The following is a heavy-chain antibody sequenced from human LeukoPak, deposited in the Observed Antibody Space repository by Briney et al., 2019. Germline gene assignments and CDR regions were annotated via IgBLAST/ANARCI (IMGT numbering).Heavy chain of an antibody. J-gene: IGHJ4*02. CDR1: GASISAFH. Sequence: SETLSLTCTVSGASISAFHWTWFRQPAGKGLEWIGLIYSSGSTLFNPSLKSRVAMSVDLTKNQLSLKLTSVTAADTAMYYCARKDGDYWGRGTLVTVS. CDR2: IYSSGST. V-gene: IGHV4-4*07. CDR3: ARKDGDY.